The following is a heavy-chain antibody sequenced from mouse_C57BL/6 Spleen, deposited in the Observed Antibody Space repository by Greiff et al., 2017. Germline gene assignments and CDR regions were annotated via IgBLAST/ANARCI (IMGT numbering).Heavy chain of an antibody. D-gene: IGHD3-1*01. Sequence: EVQLVESGPGMVKPSQSLSLTCTVTGYSITSGYDWHWIRHFPGNKLEWMGYISYSGSTNYNPSLKSRISITHDTSKNHFFLKLNSVTTEDTATYYCARDLGGSFAYWGQGTLVTVSA. CDR3: ARDLGGSFAY. CDR1: GYSITSGYD. J-gene: IGHJ3*01. CDR2: ISYSGST. V-gene: IGHV3-1*01.